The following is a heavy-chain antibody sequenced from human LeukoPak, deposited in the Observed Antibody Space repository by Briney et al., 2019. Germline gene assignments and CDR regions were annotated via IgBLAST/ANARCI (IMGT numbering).Heavy chain of an antibody. CDR1: GFTVSDNY. Sequence: PGGSLRLSCATFGFTVSDNYMSWVRQAPGKGLEWVSVIYGGGSTYYADSVKGRFTISRDNSKNTLYLQMNSLRAEDTAVYYCASIKGRAFDIWGQGTMVTVSS. CDR2: IYGGGST. CDR3: ASIKGRAFDI. D-gene: IGHD1-14*01. J-gene: IGHJ3*02. V-gene: IGHV3-53*01.